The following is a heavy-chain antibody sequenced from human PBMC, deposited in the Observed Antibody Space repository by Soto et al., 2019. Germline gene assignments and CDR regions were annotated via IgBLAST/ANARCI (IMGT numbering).Heavy chain of an antibody. D-gene: IGHD5-12*01. CDR3: AKEGDGYNYVGLDY. Sequence: GGSLRLSCAASGFTFSSYAMSWVRQAPGKGLEWVSAISGSGGSTYYADSVKGRFTISRDNSKNTLYLQMNSLRAEGTAVYYCAKEGDGYNYVGLDYWGQGTLVTVSS. V-gene: IGHV3-23*01. CDR1: GFTFSSYA. CDR2: ISGSGGST. J-gene: IGHJ4*02.